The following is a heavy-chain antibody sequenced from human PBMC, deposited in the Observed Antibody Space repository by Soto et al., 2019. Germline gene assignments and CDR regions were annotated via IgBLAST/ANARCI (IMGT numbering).Heavy chain of an antibody. D-gene: IGHD3-10*01. Sequence: QVQLVQSGAEVKKPGASVKVSCKASGYTFPSYGISWVRQAPGQGLEWLGWISAYNGNTNYAQKLQGRVTMTTDTYTSTAYMELRSLSSDDTAVYYGAREYGSGSRFDYWGQGTLVTVSS. J-gene: IGHJ4*02. CDR2: ISAYNGNT. CDR3: AREYGSGSRFDY. V-gene: IGHV1-18*01. CDR1: GYTFPSYG.